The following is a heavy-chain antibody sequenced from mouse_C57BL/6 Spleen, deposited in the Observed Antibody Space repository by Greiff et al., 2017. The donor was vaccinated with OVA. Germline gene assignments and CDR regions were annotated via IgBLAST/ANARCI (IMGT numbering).Heavy chain of an antibody. V-gene: IGHV1-55*01. CDR3: ARKDYGNYGYAMDY. D-gene: IGHD2-1*01. Sequence: QVQLQQPGAELVKPGASVKMSCKASGYTFTSYWITWVKPRPGQGLEWIGDIYPGSGSTNYNEKFKSKATLTVDTSASTAYMQRSSLTSEDSAVYYCARKDYGNYGYAMDYWGQGTSVTVSS. CDR1: GYTFTSYW. CDR2: IYPGSGST. J-gene: IGHJ4*01.